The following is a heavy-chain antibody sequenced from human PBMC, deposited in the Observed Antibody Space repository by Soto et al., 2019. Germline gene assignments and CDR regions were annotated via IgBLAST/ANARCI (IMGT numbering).Heavy chain of an antibody. CDR2: INPSGGST. CDR1: GYTFTSYY. Sequence: ASVKVSCKASGYTFTSYYMHWVGQAPGQGLEWMGIINPSGGSTSYAQKLQGRVTMTRDTSTSTVYMELSSLRSEDTAVYYCARDRVLQNWFDPWGQGTLVTVS. V-gene: IGHV1-46*01. D-gene: IGHD3-10*01. CDR3: ARDRVLQNWFDP. J-gene: IGHJ5*02.